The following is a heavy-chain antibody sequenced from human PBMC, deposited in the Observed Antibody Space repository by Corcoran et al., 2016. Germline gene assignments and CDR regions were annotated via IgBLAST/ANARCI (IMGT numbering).Heavy chain of an antibody. CDR3: ARYCSSTSCQAPFDY. V-gene: IGHV4-34*01. CDR2: INHSGNT. Sequence: QVQLQQWGAGLLKPSETLSLTCAVYGGSFSGYYWSWIRQPPGKGLEWIGEINHSGNTNYNPSLKSRVTISVDTSKNQFSLKLSSVTAADTAVYYCARYCSSTSCQAPFDYWGQGTLVTVSS. D-gene: IGHD2-2*01. J-gene: IGHJ4*02. CDR1: GGSFSGYY.